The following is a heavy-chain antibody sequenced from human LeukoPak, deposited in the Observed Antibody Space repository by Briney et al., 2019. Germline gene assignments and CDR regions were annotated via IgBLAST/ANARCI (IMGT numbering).Heavy chain of an antibody. Sequence: GGSLRLSCAASGFSFSSYSMNWVRQAPGKGLEWVSSVSSSGGFIHYADSVKGRFTISRDNAKNSLYLQMNSLRAEDTAVYYCARDGAEYYDFWSGFYTGYYYYYMDVWGKGTAVTVSS. CDR1: GFSFSSYS. CDR3: ARDGAEYYDFWSGFYTGYYYYYMDV. D-gene: IGHD3-3*01. CDR2: VSSSGGFI. V-gene: IGHV3-21*01. J-gene: IGHJ6*03.